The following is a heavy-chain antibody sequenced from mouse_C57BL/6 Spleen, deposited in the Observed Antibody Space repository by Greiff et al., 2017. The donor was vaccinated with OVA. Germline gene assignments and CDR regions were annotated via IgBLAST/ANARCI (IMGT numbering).Heavy chain of an antibody. J-gene: IGHJ2*01. CDR3: ARPGVLPYYFDY. CDR1: GFTFSDYG. CDR2: ISSGSSTI. Sequence: EVQLVESGGGLVKPGGSLKLSCAASGFTFSDYGMHWVRQAPEKGLEWVAYISSGSSTIYYADTVKGRFPISSDNTKTTLFLQMTSLRSEDTAMYYCARPGVLPYYFDYWGQGTTLTVSS. D-gene: IGHD1-1*01. V-gene: IGHV5-17*01.